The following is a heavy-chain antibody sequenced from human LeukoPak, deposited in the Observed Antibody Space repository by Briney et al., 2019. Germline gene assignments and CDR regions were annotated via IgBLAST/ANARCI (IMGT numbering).Heavy chain of an antibody. J-gene: IGHJ4*02. CDR3: TRRGKTYYFDY. V-gene: IGHV3-53*01. CDR2: IYSGGST. Sequence: GGSLRLSCAASDFTVSTNYISWVRQAPGEGLEWVSIIYSGGSTYYSDSARGRFTISRDNSKNTLYLQMNSLRAEDTAVYYCTRRGKTYYFDYWGQGTLVTVSS. CDR1: DFTVSTNY.